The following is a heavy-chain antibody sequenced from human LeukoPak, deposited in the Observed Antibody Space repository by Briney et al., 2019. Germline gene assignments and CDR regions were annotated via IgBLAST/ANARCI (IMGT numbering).Heavy chain of an antibody. J-gene: IGHJ4*02. Sequence: GGSLRLSCAASGFTLSSYWMHWVRQVPGKGLVWVSRIDNYGSRTNYADSVKGRFAISRDNAKNTVYLQMNSLRDEDTAVYYCVRDRTVSTILDYWGQGTLVTVSS. CDR2: IDNYGSRT. CDR3: VRDRTVSTILDY. CDR1: GFTLSSYW. D-gene: IGHD5/OR15-5a*01. V-gene: IGHV3-74*01.